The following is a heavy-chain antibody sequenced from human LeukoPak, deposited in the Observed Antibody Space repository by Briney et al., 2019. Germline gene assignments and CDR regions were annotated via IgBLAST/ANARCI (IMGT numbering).Heavy chain of an antibody. D-gene: IGHD3-16*01. Sequence: GESLEISCQGSGSSFTSYWIGWARQLPGKGLEWMGIIYPGDSDTRYSPSFQRQVTISADKSISTAYLQWSSLKAPDTAMYYCARQRFTTRAYAGNWFDPWGQGTLVTVSS. CDR2: IYPGDSDT. CDR1: GSSFTSYW. J-gene: IGHJ5*02. V-gene: IGHV5-51*01. CDR3: ARQRFTTRAYAGNWFDP.